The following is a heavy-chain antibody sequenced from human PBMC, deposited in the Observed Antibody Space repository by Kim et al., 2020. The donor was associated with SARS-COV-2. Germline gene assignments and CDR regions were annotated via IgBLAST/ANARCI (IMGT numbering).Heavy chain of an antibody. V-gene: IGHV4-59*01. J-gene: IGHJ5*02. CDR2: IYYSGST. CDR1: GGSISSYY. CDR3: AGDMGSSWYNWFDP. D-gene: IGHD6-13*01. Sequence: SETLSLTCTVSGGSISSYYWSWIRQPPGKGLEWIGYIYYSGSTNYNPSLKSRVTISVDTSKNQFSLKLSSVTAADTAVYYCAGDMGSSWYNWFDPWGQGTLVNVSS.